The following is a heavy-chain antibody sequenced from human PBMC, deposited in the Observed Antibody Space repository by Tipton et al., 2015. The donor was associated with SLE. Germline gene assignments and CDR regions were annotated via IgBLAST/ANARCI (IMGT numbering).Heavy chain of an antibody. J-gene: IGHJ3*01. Sequence: TLSLTCTVSGVSVSSGGYYWHWIRQHPEKGLEWIGCIHSRGSTYYTPSLKSRLIMSVHTSNIQFSLQLSSVTAADTALYYCVSSGYPLGSFDVWGQGTVVTVS. D-gene: IGHD3-9*01. CDR2: IHSRGST. CDR3: VSSGYPLGSFDV. V-gene: IGHV4-31*03. CDR1: GVSVSSGGYY.